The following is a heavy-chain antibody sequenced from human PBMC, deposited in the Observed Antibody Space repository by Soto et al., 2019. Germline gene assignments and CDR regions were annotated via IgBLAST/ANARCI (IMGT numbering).Heavy chain of an antibody. Sequence: QLRLQESGPGLLKPSEPLFLTCTVSGHSISSSSYYWGWFRQSPGKGLEWIGSLHSSGTTYYNPSLKSRVTTFVGTSKNQFSLRAYSVTAADTAVYYCARHDWSRFYGMDVWGQGTTVTVSS. D-gene: IGHD2-2*01. J-gene: IGHJ6*02. CDR2: LHSSGTT. CDR1: GHSISSSSYY. CDR3: ARHDWSRFYGMDV. V-gene: IGHV4-39*01.